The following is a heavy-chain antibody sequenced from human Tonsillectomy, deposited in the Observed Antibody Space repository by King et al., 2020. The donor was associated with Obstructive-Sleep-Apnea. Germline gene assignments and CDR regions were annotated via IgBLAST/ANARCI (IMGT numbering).Heavy chain of an antibody. J-gene: IGHJ6*02. D-gene: IGHD5-24*01. Sequence: QLVQSGAEVKKPGASVKVSCKASGYTFTNYGITWVRQAPGQGPEWMGWISAYNGNTNYSQKLQGRVTMTTDTSTRTAYMELRGLGSDETAGYYCARVGGGYNLDFYYGMDVWGQGTTVTVSS. CDR3: ARVGGGYNLDFYYGMDV. CDR2: ISAYNGNT. CDR1: GYTFTNYG. V-gene: IGHV1-18*01.